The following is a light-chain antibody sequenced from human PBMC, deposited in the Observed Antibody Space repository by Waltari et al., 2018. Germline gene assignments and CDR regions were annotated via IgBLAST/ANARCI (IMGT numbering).Light chain of an antibody. CDR3: QQHTAYPVS. V-gene: IGKV1-17*01. Sequence: DIQMTQSPSSLSASVGDTVTITCRASQDIRNYVAWYQQKPGKPPKPLIYFASNLETGVPSRFSGSGSGTGFTLTISRLQPEDFATYYCQQHTAYPVSFGQGTKVEIK. J-gene: IGKJ2*03. CDR2: FAS. CDR1: QDIRNY.